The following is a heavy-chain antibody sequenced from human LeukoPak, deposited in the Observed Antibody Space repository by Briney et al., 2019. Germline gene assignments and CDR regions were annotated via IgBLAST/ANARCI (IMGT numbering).Heavy chain of an antibody. CDR1: GYTFTNYA. V-gene: IGHV1-3*01. J-gene: IGHJ4*02. D-gene: IGHD3-10*01. CDR3: ARGSYYYGSGSFMGSDY. CDR2: INAGNGNT. Sequence: ASVKVSCKASGYTFTNYAMHWVRQAPGQRPEWMGWINAGNGNTEYSQKFHDRVTITRDISANTAYMELSGLTSEDTAVYYCARGSYYYGSGSFMGSDYWGQGTLVTVSS.